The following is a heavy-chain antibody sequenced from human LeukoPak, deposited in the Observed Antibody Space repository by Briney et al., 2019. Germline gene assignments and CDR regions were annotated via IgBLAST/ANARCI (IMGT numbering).Heavy chain of an antibody. D-gene: IGHD5/OR15-5a*01. V-gene: IGHV4-59*08. CDR3: ARHLVATLSVFDY. CDR1: GGSINSYY. CDR2: IYYSGTS. Sequence: SETLSLTCTVSGGSINSYYRSWIRQSPGRGLEWIGYIYYSGTSSYHPSLESRVTMSIDTSKNQLSLNLTSVTAADAAVYYCARHLVATLSVFDYWGQGALVTVSS. J-gene: IGHJ4*02.